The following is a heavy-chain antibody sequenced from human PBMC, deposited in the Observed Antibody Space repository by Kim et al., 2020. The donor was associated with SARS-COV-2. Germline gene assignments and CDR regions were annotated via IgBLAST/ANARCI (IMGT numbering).Heavy chain of an antibody. Sequence: SQTLSLTCAISGDSVSSNSAAWNWIRQSPSRCLEWLGRTYYRSKWYNDYAVSVKSRITINPDTSKNQFSLQLNSVTPEDTAVYYCARETGYSSSWYRGEWYYFDYWGQGTLVTVSS. V-gene: IGHV6-1*01. CDR1: GDSVSSNSAA. D-gene: IGHD6-13*01. CDR3: ARETGYSSSWYRGEWYYFDY. J-gene: IGHJ4*02. CDR2: TYYRSKWYN.